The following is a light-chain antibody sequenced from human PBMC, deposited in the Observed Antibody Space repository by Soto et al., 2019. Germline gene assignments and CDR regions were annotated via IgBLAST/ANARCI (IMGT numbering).Light chain of an antibody. Sequence: PGERVTLSCRASQSASSSYLTWYQQKPGQAPSLLIYGASTRATSIPARFSGSGSGTDFTLTISSLLPEDFAVYYCQQDCNLPPTFGQGSKVEVK. CDR2: GAS. V-gene: IGKV3D-7*01. CDR3: QQDCNLPPT. J-gene: IGKJ1*01. CDR1: QSASSSY.